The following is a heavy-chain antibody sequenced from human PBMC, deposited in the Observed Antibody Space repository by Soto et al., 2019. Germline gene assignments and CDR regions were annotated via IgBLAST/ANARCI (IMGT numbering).Heavy chain of an antibody. CDR1: GGSISSGGYS. V-gene: IGHV4-30-2*01. CDR2: IYHSGST. D-gene: IGHD4-17*01. CDR3: ARGVPVRFDY. Sequence: QLQLQASGSGLVKPSQTLSLTCAVSGGSISSGGYSWSWIRQPPGKGLEWIGYIYHSGSTYYNPSLKSRVHISVDRSKNQFSLKLSSVTAADTAVYFCARGVPVRFDYWGQGTLVTVSS. J-gene: IGHJ4*02.